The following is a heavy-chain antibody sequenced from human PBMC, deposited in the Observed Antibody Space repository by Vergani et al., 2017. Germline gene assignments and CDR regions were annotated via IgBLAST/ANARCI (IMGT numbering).Heavy chain of an antibody. D-gene: IGHD3-22*01. J-gene: IGHJ4*02. CDR2: MYTGGTT. CDR1: GFIVSDNY. Sequence: DVQLVESGGGLVQPGGSLKLSCAASGFIVSDNYMTWVRQAPGKELEWVSIMYTGGTTDYADSVKDRFTVSRDTSKNFLYLQRNNLRAEDTAVYYCTIGVMDFYDSSDHQARDYLGQGTLVNVSS. CDR3: TIGVMDFYDSSDHQARDY. V-gene: IGHV3-66*02.